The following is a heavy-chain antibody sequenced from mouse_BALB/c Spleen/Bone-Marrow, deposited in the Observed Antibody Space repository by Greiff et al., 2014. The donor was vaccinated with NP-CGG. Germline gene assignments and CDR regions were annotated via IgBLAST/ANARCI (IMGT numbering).Heavy chain of an antibody. Sequence: QVQLQQSGAELVKPGASVKLSCKASGYTFTSYWMHWVKQRPGQGLEWIGEINPSNGRTNYNEKFKSKATLTVDKSSSTAYMQLSSLTSEDSAVYYCARSYGNYYAMDYWGQGTSVTVSP. CDR2: INPSNGRT. J-gene: IGHJ4*01. D-gene: IGHD2-1*01. CDR3: ARSYGNYYAMDY. V-gene: IGHV1S81*02. CDR1: GYTFTSYW.